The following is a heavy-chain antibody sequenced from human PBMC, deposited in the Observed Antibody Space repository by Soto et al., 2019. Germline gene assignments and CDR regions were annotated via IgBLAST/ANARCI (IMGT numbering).Heavy chain of an antibody. CDR2: INAYNGST. CDR1: GYTFTSYG. J-gene: IGHJ3*02. CDR3: GRPGPWGAFDI. Sequence: ASVKVSCKASGYTFTSYGISWVRQAPGQGLEWMGRINAYNGSTNYAQKLQGRVTMTTDTSTSTAYMELSSLRSEDTAVYYCGRPGPWGAFDIWGQGTMVTVSS. V-gene: IGHV1-18*01. D-gene: IGHD7-27*01.